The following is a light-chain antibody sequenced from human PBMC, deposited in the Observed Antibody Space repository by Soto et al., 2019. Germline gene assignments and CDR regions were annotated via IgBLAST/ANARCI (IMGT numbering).Light chain of an antibody. V-gene: IGKV1-5*01. J-gene: IGKJ1*01. CDR3: LQYDSYSWT. CDR2: DAS. Sequence: EIVMTQSPSTLSGSLGERATLTCRASQTISSWLAWYQQKPGKAPQLLIFDASSLKSGVPSRFSGSGSGTEFTLTISSLQPDDFATYYCLQYDSYSWTFGHGTKVDIK. CDR1: QTISSW.